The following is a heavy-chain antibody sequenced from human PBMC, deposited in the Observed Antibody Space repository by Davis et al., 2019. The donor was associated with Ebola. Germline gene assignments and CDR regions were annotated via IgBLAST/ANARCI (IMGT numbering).Heavy chain of an antibody. Sequence: PSETLSLTCSVSGDSISKSNYYLAWLRQPPGKGLEWIGSIYYNGITYYSPSLKSRVTILVDTSRNQLSLQLTAVTAADTAVYFCARNASQYDFWSGSRFDLWGQGTMVTVSS. CDR2: IYYNGIT. CDR1: GDSISKSNYY. D-gene: IGHD3-3*01. V-gene: IGHV4-39*07. J-gene: IGHJ3*01. CDR3: ARNASQYDFWSGSRFDL.